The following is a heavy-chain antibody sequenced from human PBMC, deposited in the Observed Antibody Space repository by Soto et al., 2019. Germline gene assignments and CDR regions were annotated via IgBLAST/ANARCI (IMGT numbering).Heavy chain of an antibody. V-gene: IGHV3-23*01. CDR2: ISGTSDAA. D-gene: IGHD1-26*01. CDR1: GFPFSTSA. Sequence: GGSLRLSCAASGFPFSTSAMNWVRQAPGKGLEWVSIISGTSDAAHYAESVKGRFTSSRDNSKNTLYLQMNSLRAEDTAVYYCGKYSGRYPVYNGMNLCGQGPTVTVYS. J-gene: IGHJ6*02. CDR3: GKYSGRYPVYNGMNL.